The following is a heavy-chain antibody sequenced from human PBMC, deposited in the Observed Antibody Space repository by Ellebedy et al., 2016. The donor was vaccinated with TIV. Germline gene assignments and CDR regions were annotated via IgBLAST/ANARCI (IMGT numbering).Heavy chain of an antibody. CDR2: ITSSSSHI. Sequence: GGSLRLXCAASGSTFSSYNMNWVRQAPGKGLEWVSSITSSSSHIYYADSVRGRFTISRDNAKNSLYLQMNSLRAEDTAVYYCARDPYSGAYYSYYYYYMDVWGKGTTVIVSS. CDR3: ARDPYSGAYYSYYYYYMDV. J-gene: IGHJ6*03. D-gene: IGHD1-26*01. V-gene: IGHV3-21*01. CDR1: GSTFSSYN.